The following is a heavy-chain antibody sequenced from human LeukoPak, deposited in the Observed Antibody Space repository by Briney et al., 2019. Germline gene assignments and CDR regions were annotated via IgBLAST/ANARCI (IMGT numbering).Heavy chain of an antibody. CDR1: GFSFRSYG. J-gene: IGHJ4*02. Sequence: PRGSLRLSSAASGFSFRSYGIHSVPQAPRKGLELVAVIGSDGSKKYYADSVKGRFTISRDNSKNPLYLQMNSRRTEDAAMYFCAKEIYYDSSAFFDYWGQGTLVTVSS. V-gene: IGHV3-30*18. CDR2: IGSDGSKK. D-gene: IGHD3-22*01. CDR3: AKEIYYDSSAFFDY.